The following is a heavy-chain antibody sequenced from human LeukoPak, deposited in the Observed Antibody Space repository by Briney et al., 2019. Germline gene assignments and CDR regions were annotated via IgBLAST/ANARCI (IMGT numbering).Heavy chain of an antibody. D-gene: IGHD2-21*01. J-gene: IGHJ4*02. CDR1: GFTFEASA. Sequence: GGSLRLSCAASGFTFEASAMSWVRQAPGKGLEWVAVITGGGESTYYADSVKGRFTISRDNSKNTLYLQMNSLRAEDTAVYYCAFQIGWGQGTLVTVSS. CDR3: AFQIG. CDR2: ITGGGEST. V-gene: IGHV3-23*01.